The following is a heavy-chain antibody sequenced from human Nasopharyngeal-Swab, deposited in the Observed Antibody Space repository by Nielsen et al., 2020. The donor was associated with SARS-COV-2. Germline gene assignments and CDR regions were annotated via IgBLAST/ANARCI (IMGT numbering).Heavy chain of an antibody. Sequence: SETLSLTCAVYGGSFSGYYWSWIRQPAGKGLEWIGRIYTSGSTNYNPPLKSRVTISVDTSKNQFSLKLSSVTAADTAVYYCARASGYDYVWGSSIDYWGQGTLVTVSS. CDR2: IYTSGST. CDR3: ARASGYDYVWGSSIDY. CDR1: GGSFSGYY. J-gene: IGHJ4*02. V-gene: IGHV4-59*10. D-gene: IGHD3-16*01.